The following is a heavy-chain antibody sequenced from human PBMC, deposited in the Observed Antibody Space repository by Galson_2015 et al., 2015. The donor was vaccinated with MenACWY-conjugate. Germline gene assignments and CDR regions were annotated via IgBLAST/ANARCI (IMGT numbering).Heavy chain of an antibody. Sequence: SLRLSCAASGLTFTGYEFNWVRKAPGTGLEWLSYISKSGSPIYYADSVKGRFTISRDNIKKSLFLEMNSLRAGDTGVYYCARVRTWIHQYFYYMDVWGRGTTVTVSS. CDR2: ISKSGSPI. CDR1: GLTFTGYE. J-gene: IGHJ6*03. V-gene: IGHV3-48*03. D-gene: IGHD5-18*01. CDR3: ARVRTWIHQYFYYMDV.